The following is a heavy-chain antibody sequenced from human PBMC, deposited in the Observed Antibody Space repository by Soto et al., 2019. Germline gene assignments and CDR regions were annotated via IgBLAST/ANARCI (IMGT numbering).Heavy chain of an antibody. CDR3: VRDGTKTLRDWFDP. V-gene: IGHV4-4*07. CDR2: IYATGTT. CDR1: GASISGFY. J-gene: IGHJ5*02. D-gene: IGHD1-1*01. Sequence: PSETLSLTCTVSGASISGFYWSWIRKSAGKGLEWIGRIYATGTTDYNPSLKSRVMMSVDTSKKEFSLKLRSVTAADTAVYYCVRDGTKTLRDWFDPWGQGISVTVSS.